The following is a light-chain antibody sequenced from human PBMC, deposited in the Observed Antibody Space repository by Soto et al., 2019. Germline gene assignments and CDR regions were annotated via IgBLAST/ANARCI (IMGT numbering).Light chain of an antibody. CDR3: SSYTDRKHLV. J-gene: IGLJ1*01. V-gene: IGLV2-8*01. CDR1: GSDVGGYDY. Sequence: QSALTQPASVSGSPGQSITISCTGTGSDVGGYDYVSWYQQHPGKAPKVMIYDVTKRPSGVPDRFSGSKSGNTASLTVSALQAEDEADYYCSSYTDRKHLVFGTGTKLTVL. CDR2: DVT.